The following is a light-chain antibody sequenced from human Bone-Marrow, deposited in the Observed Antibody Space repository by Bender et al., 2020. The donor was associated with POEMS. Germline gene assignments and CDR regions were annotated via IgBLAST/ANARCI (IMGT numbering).Light chain of an antibody. CDR2: EGT. Sequence: QSALTQPASVSGSPGQSITISCTGTSSDVGSYNLVSWYQQHPGEVPKLMLYEGTKRPSGVSNRFSGSKSGHTASLTISGLQAEDEADYYCSSYASGRRVFGGGTKLTVL. J-gene: IGLJ3*02. CDR1: SSDVGSYNL. CDR3: SSYASGRRV. V-gene: IGLV2-23*01.